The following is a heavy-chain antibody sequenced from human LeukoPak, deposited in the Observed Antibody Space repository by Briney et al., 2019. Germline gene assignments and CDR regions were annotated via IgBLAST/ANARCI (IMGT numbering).Heavy chain of an antibody. J-gene: IGHJ4*02. V-gene: IGHV3-49*03. Sequence: GGSLRLSCTASGFTFGDYAMGWFRQAPGKGLEWVGFIRSKAYGGTTEYAASVKGRFTISRDDSKSIAYLQMNSLKTEDTAVYYCTRGPRPPYYYDSSGYHHFDYWGQGTLVTVSS. CDR2: IRSKAYGGTT. CDR3: TRGPRPPYYYDSSGYHHFDY. CDR1: GFTFGDYA. D-gene: IGHD3-22*01.